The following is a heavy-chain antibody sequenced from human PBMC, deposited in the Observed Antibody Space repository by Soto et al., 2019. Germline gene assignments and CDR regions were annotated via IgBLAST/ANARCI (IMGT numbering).Heavy chain of an antibody. CDR2: INSYNGVT. CDR1: GYTFTDYG. CDR3: ARDRYNRGSFDY. D-gene: IGHD1-1*01. J-gene: IGHJ4*02. Sequence: QVQLVQSGAEVKKPGASVKVSCKASGYTFTDYGITWVQQAPGQGLQWMGWINSYNGVTNNAHSFQGRVSMTTDTSTSTAYLELSSLRSDDTAVYYCARDRYNRGSFDYWGQGSLVTVSS. V-gene: IGHV1-18*01.